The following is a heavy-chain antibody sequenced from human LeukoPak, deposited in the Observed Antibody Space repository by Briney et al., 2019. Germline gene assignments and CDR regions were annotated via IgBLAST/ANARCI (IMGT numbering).Heavy chain of an antibody. Sequence: GGSLRLSCAASGFTFSSYAMSWVRRAPGKGLEWVSTIDKTTYPTFYADSVKGRFTISRDNSKNTLYLQMNSLRTEDTAVYFCAKFEGATIPGWFNDYWGQGILVTVSS. CDR2: IDKTTYPT. D-gene: IGHD6-19*01. V-gene: IGHV3-23*05. CDR3: AKFEGATIPGWFNDY. J-gene: IGHJ4*02. CDR1: GFTFSSYA.